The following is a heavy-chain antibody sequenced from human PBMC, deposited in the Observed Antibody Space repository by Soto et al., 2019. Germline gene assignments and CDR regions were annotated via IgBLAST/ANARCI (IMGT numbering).Heavy chain of an antibody. V-gene: IGHV3-33*01. CDR3: ARDATFGNYYYYMDV. CDR2: IWYDGSNK. CDR1: GFTFSSYG. J-gene: IGHJ6*03. Sequence: GGSLRLSCAASGFTFSSYGMHWVRQAPGKGLEWVAVIWYDGSNKYYADSVKGRFTISRDNSKNTLYLQMNSLRAEDTAVYYCARDATFGNYYYYMDVWGKGTTVTVSS. D-gene: IGHD2-15*01.